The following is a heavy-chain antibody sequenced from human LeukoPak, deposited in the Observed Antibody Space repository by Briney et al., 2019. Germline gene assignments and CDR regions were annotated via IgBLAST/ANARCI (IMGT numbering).Heavy chain of an antibody. J-gene: IGHJ4*02. V-gene: IGHV4-30-4*08. D-gene: IGHD6-6*01. CDR2: IYYSGST. Sequence: SQTLSLTCTVSGGSISSGDYYWCWIRQPPGKGLEWIGYIYYSGSTYYNPSLKSRVTISVDTSKNQFSLKLSSVTAADTAVYYCAQGGDYSSSSVFDYWGQGTLVTVSS. CDR1: GGSISSGDYY. CDR3: AQGGDYSSSSVFDY.